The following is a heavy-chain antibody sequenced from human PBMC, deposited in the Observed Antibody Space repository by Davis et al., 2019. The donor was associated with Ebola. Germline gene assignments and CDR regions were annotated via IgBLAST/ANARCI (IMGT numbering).Heavy chain of an antibody. Sequence: ASVKVSCKASGYTFTSYGISWVRQAPGQGLEWMGWISAYNGNTNYAQKLQGRVTMTTDTSTSTAYMELRSLRSDDTAVYYCAEGRYSSASLYYYYGMDVWGQGTTVTVSS. D-gene: IGHD6-6*01. CDR3: AEGRYSSASLYYYYGMDV. J-gene: IGHJ6*02. CDR1: GYTFTSYG. V-gene: IGHV1-18*01. CDR2: ISAYNGNT.